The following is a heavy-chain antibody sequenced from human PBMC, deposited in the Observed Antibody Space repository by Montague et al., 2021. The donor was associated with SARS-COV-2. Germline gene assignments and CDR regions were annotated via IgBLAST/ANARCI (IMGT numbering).Heavy chain of an antibody. CDR2: INNRGNT. V-gene: IGHV4-39*01. CDR3: VRVTHPRSAWPYYMDV. Sequence: SETLSLTCTVSGDSISSSSYYWGWIRQPPGKGLEWIGSINNRGNTYKNPSLRSRVSISVDTSKNQFSLNVRSVTAADTGLFYCVRVTHPRSAWPYYMDVWGKGTTVTV. D-gene: IGHD4-11*01. J-gene: IGHJ6*03. CDR1: GDSISSSSYY.